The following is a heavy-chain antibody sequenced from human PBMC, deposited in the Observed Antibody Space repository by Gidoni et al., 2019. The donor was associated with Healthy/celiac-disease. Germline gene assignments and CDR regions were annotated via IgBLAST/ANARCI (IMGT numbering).Heavy chain of an antibody. D-gene: IGHD6-13*01. CDR2: IKQDGSEK. Sequence: LSWVRQAPGKGLEWVANIKQDGSEKYYVDSVKGRFTISRDNAKNSLYLQMNSLRAEDTAVYYCARVGYSRPTTAAGTDYYYYYGMDVWGQGTTVTVSS. V-gene: IGHV3-7*01. J-gene: IGHJ6*02. CDR3: ARVGYSRPTTAAGTDYYYYYGMDV.